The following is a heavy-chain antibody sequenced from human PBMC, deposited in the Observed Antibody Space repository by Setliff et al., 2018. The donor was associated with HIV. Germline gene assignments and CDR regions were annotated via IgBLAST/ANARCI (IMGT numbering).Heavy chain of an antibody. J-gene: IGHJ4*02. CDR2: INPSGGST. D-gene: IGHD2-2*01. Sequence: GASVKVSCKASGYTFTSYYMHWVRQAPGQGLEWMGIINPSGGSTSYAQKFQGRVTMTRDTSTSTVYMELSSLRSEDTAVYYCARGGGLKPFGYQLDYWGQGTLVTVSS. V-gene: IGHV1-46*01. CDR1: GYTFTSYY. CDR3: ARGGGLKPFGYQLDY.